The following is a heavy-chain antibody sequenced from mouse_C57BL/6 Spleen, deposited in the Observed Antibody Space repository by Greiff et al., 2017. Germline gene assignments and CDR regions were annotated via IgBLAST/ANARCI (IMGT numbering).Heavy chain of an antibody. CDR1: GYSFTDYN. V-gene: IGHV1-39*01. D-gene: IGHD1-1*01. CDR3: ARGYYGSSFYYFDY. J-gene: IGHJ2*01. CDR2: INPNYGTT. Sequence: VQLQQSGPELVKPGASVKISCKASGYSFTDYNMNWVKQSNGKSLEWIGVINPNYGTTSYNQKFKGKATLTVDQSSSTAYMQLNSLTSEASAVYYCARGYYGSSFYYFDYWGQGTTLTVSS.